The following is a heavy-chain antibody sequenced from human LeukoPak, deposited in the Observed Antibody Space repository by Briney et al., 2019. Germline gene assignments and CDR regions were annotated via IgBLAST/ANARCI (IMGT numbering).Heavy chain of an antibody. Sequence: ASVKVSCKASGYTFTGYYMHWVRQRPGQGLEWMGIINPSGGSTSYAQKFQGRVTMTRDTSTSTVYMELSSLRSEDTAVYYCARGQYCSSTSCYHYFDYWGQGTLVTVSS. D-gene: IGHD2-2*01. CDR2: INPSGGST. J-gene: IGHJ4*02. CDR3: ARGQYCSSTSCYHYFDY. CDR1: GYTFTGYY. V-gene: IGHV1-46*01.